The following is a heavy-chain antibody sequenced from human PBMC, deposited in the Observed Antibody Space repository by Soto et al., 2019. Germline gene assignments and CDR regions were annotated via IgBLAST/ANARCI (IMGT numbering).Heavy chain of an antibody. V-gene: IGHV3-7*01. CDR3: AREKRANGYFDY. Sequence: VQLVESGGGLVQTGGSLRLSCAASGFTFSAYWMSWVRQAPGKGLEWVANIKQAGSEKYYVDSVNGRFIISRDDAKNSLFLQVNSLRDEDTAVYYCAREKRANGYFDYWGQGTLVTVSS. CDR2: IKQAGSEK. D-gene: IGHD6-25*01. CDR1: GFTFSAYW. J-gene: IGHJ4*02.